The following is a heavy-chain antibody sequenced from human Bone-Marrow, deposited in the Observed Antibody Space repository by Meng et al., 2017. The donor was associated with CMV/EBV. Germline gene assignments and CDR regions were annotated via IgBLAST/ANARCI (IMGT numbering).Heavy chain of an antibody. CDR3: ARGRARGSGSYGTIDY. CDR2: INHDGAS. D-gene: IGHD3-10*01. V-gene: IGHV4-34*01. J-gene: IGHJ4*02. Sequence: SETLSLTCGVYGGSLSGYYWSWIRQPPGKGLQWIGEINHDGASYYNPSLKSRFTISVDTSKNQFSLKLSSVTAADTAVYYCARGRARGSGSYGTIDYWGQGTLVTGSS. CDR1: GGSLSGYY.